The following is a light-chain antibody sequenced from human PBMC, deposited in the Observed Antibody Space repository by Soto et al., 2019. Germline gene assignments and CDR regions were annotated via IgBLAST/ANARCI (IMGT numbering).Light chain of an antibody. V-gene: IGLV2-14*01. CDR2: EVS. Sequence: QSALTQPASVSGSPVQSITISCTGTSSDVGVYNYVSCYQQHPGKAPKPMIYEVSNRPSGVSNRFSGSKSGNTASLTISGLQAEDEADYFCQTWGTGITAFGTGTKVTVL. CDR1: SSDVGVYNY. J-gene: IGLJ1*01. CDR3: QTWGTGITA.